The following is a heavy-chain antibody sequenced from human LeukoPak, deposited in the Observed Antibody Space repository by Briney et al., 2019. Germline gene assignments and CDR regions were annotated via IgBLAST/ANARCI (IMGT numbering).Heavy chain of an antibody. CDR3: ARDLRGTYYDSSGDGMDV. Sequence: PSETLSLTCTVSGGSISSYYWNWIRQPPGKGLEWIGYIYYSGSTNYNPSLKSRVTISVDTSKNHFSLKLSSVTAADTAVYYCARDLRGTYYDSSGDGMDVWGQGTTVTVSS. CDR1: GGSISSYY. CDR2: IYYSGST. J-gene: IGHJ6*02. D-gene: IGHD3-22*01. V-gene: IGHV4-59*12.